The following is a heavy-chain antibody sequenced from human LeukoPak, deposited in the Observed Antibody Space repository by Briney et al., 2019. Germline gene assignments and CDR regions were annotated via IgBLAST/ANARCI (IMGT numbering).Heavy chain of an antibody. CDR3: ASGGIYYGAAFDF. CDR1: GFTFSSYS. CDR2: ISSSSIYI. D-gene: IGHD1-26*01. J-gene: IGHJ4*02. V-gene: IGHV3-21*01. Sequence: GGSLRLSCAASGFTFSSYSMNWVRQAPGKGLEWVSSISSSSIYIYYSDSMKGRFTISRDNAKNSLFLQMNSLRAEDTAVYYCASGGIYYGAAFDFWGQGTLVTVSS.